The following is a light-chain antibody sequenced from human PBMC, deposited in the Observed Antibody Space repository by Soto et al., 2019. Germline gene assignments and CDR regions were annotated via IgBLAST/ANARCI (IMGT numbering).Light chain of an antibody. CDR1: QTISSW. CDR3: QHYTSYSEA. CDR2: KSS. Sequence: IHMTHSPSTLSGSLLYRFTITCLASQTISSWLAWYQQKQGKDPKLLIYKSSTLKSGVPSRFSGSGSGKEFTLTISSMQPDDFANYYCQHYTSYSEAFGQRTKVDI. V-gene: IGKV1-5*03. J-gene: IGKJ1*01.